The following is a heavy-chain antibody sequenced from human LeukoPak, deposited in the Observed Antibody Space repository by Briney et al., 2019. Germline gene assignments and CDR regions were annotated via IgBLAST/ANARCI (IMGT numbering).Heavy chain of an antibody. D-gene: IGHD3-16*01. CDR1: GYTFTSYY. CDR2: INPNSGGT. Sequence: ASVKVSCKASGYTFTSYYMHWVRQAPGQGLEWMGWINPNSGGTNYAQKFQGRVTMTRDTSISTAYMELSRLRSDDTAVYYCARDRSPNTEAFDWGQGTLVTVSS. V-gene: IGHV1-2*02. J-gene: IGHJ4*02. CDR3: ARDRSPNTEAFD.